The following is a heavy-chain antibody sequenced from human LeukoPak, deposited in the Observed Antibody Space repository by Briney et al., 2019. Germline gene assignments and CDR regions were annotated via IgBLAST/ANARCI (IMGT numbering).Heavy chain of an antibody. Sequence: NPSETLSLTCTVSGGSISSYYWSWIRQPPGKGLEWIGYIYYGGSTNYNPSLRSRVTISVDTSKNQFSLKLSSVTAADTAVYYCARQNSVAGTLDYWGQGTLVTVSS. J-gene: IGHJ4*02. CDR2: IYYGGST. CDR1: GGSISSYY. D-gene: IGHD6-19*01. V-gene: IGHV4-59*08. CDR3: ARQNSVAGTLDY.